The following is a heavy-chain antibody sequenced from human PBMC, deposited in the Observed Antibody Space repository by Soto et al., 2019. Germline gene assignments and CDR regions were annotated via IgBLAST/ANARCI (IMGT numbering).Heavy chain of an antibody. V-gene: IGHV1-69*01. CDR3: ARGSHSPGIAVAGYYY. CDR1: GVPFSSYA. CDR2: IIPIFGTA. D-gene: IGHD6-19*01. J-gene: IGHJ4*02. Sequence: QVQLVQSGAEVKKPGSSVKVSCKASGVPFSSYAISWVRQAPGQGLEWMGGIIPIFGTANYAQKFQGRVTITADESTTTAHLELSSLTSEDTAMYYCARGSHSPGIAVAGYYYWGQGTLVTVSS.